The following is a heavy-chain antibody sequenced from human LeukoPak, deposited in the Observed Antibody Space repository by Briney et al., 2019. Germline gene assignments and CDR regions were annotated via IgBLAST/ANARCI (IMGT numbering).Heavy chain of an antibody. J-gene: IGHJ3*02. Sequence: SETLSLTCAVYGGPFSGYYWSWIRQPPGKGLEWIGEINHSGRTNYNPSLKSRVTISLDTSRNQFSLKLNSVTAADTAVYYCAKSNGYGLIDIWGQGTMVTVSS. CDR1: GGPFSGYY. CDR3: AKSNGYGLIDI. V-gene: IGHV4-34*01. D-gene: IGHD3-22*01. CDR2: INHSGRT.